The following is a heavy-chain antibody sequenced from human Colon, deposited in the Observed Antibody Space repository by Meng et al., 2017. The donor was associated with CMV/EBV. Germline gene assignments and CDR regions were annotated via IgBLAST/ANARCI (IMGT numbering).Heavy chain of an antibody. CDR1: RFTFSRFG. J-gene: IGHJ4*02. CDR3: TRDGGGGYNQIDY. Sequence: CTGSRFTFSRFGIHWFRQPPGKGLECVGVTSNDGTQRYYADAVKGRFIISRDNSKDTVYLQMNSLRPEDTAVYYCTRDGGGGYNQIDYWGQGTLVTVSS. CDR2: TSNDGTQR. D-gene: IGHD5-24*01. V-gene: IGHV3-30*03.